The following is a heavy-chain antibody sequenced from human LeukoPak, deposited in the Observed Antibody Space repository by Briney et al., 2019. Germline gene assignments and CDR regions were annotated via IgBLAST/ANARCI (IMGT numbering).Heavy chain of an antibody. CDR1: GGSISSSSYY. CDR3: AGSSWLLQNYYYYYMDV. D-gene: IGHD3-22*01. Sequence: SETLSLTCTVSGGSISSSSYYWGWIRQPPGKGLEWIGSIYYSGSTYYNPSLKSRVTISVDTSKNQFSLKLSSVTAADTAVYYCAGSSWLLQNYYYYYMDVWGKGTTVTISS. CDR2: IYYSGST. V-gene: IGHV4-39*07. J-gene: IGHJ6*03.